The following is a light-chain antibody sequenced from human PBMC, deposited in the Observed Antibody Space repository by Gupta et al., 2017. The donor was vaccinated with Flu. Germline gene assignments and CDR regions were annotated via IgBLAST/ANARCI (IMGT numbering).Light chain of an antibody. Sequence: DNQMTQSPSSVSASVGDRVTITCRASRTISTWLAWYQQKPGKAPKLLIYSASRLQSGVPSRFSGSGSVTDFTLTISSRHPEDFAIYYCQQATSFPRTFGQGTRVEI. CDR1: RTISTW. CDR2: SAS. J-gene: IGKJ1*01. CDR3: QQATSFPRT. V-gene: IGKV1-12*01.